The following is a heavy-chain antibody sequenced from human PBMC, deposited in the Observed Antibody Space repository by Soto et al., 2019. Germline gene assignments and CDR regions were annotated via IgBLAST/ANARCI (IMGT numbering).Heavy chain of an antibody. J-gene: IGHJ4*02. CDR1: GFTFSDYY. CDR3: AREGCRDTSCAYYFDY. V-gene: IGHV3-11*01. CDR2: ISSSGSTL. D-gene: IGHD2-2*01. Sequence: NPAGSLRLSCAASGFTFSDYYMSWIRHAPGKGLEWVSYISSSGSTLYYADSVKGRFTISRDNAKNSLYLQMSSPSAEDTAVYYCAREGCRDTSCAYYFDYWGQGTLVTVSS.